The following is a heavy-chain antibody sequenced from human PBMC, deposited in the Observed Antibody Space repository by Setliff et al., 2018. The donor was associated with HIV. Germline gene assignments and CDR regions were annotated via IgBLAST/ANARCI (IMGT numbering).Heavy chain of an antibody. CDR3: VRDRMEYSVGYYFDS. Sequence: LRLSCVVSGFTFDDYGMSWVRQTPGAGLEWLSDINWSGSTTGYADSVKGRFTISRDNAKNTVYLQINSLRVEDTALYYCVRDRMEYSVGYYFDSWGQGTLVTVSS. V-gene: IGHV3-20*04. J-gene: IGHJ4*02. D-gene: IGHD4-4*01. CDR2: INWSGSTT. CDR1: GFTFDDYG.